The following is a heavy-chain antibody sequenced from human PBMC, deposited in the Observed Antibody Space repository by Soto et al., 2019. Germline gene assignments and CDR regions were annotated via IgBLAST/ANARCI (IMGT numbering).Heavy chain of an antibody. D-gene: IGHD5-18*01. V-gene: IGHV4-31*03. CDR3: ARLYTYGYYYFDF. Sequence: PSETLSLTCTVSGDSISSGDYYWTWIRQHPGRGLEWIGYIYYSGSTLYNPSLQTRVTLSVDTSKNQVSLKLNSVTAADTAMYYCARLYTYGYYYFDFWGQGTQVTVSS. CDR2: IYYSGST. J-gene: IGHJ4*02. CDR1: GDSISSGDYY.